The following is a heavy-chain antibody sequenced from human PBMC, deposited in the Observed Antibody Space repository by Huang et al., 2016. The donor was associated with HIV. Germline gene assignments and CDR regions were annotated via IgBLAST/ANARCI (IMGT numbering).Heavy chain of an antibody. CDR3: ARPLVITATGAFDI. J-gene: IGHJ3*02. D-gene: IGHD2-15*01. V-gene: IGHV4-39*01. CDR2: VYLSGST. CDR1: GASIGSDSYY. Sequence: QLQESGPGLVKPSETLSLTCSVSGASIGSDSYYWGWIRQAPGKGLEWIGSVYLSGSTYYNPSLKGRVTLSVDTSKNQFSLRLTSVTAADTGVYYCARPLVITATGAFDIWGQGTMVTISS.